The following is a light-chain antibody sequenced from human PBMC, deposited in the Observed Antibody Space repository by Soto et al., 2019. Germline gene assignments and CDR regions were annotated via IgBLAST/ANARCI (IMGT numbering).Light chain of an antibody. J-gene: IGKJ1*01. CDR2: KAS. V-gene: IGKV1-5*03. CDR3: QQYDTYSWT. CDR1: QRMSNW. Sequence: DIQMTQSPSTLSASVGDRVTITCRASQRMSNWLAWYQQKPGKAPNLLISKASSLESGVPSRFSGSGSGTEFTLTISSLQPDDFATYFCQQYDTYSWTFGQGTKVESK.